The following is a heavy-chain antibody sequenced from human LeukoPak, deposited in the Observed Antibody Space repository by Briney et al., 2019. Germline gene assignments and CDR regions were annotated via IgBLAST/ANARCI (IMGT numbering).Heavy chain of an antibody. V-gene: IGHV3-21*01. CDR2: ISSSSSYI. Sequence: GGSLRLSCAASGFTFSSYSMNWVRQAPGKGLEWVSSISSSSSYIYYADSVKGRFTISRDNAKSSLYLQMNSLRAEDTAVYHCARDLRPQYYYDSSGYSPPDYWGQGTLVTVSS. CDR1: GFTFSSYS. D-gene: IGHD3-22*01. J-gene: IGHJ4*02. CDR3: ARDLRPQYYYDSSGYSPPDY.